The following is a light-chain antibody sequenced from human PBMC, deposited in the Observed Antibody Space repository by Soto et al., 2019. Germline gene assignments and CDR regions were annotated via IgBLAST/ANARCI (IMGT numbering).Light chain of an antibody. CDR2: KAS. Sequence: DIQITQSPSTLSASVGDRVSITCRASQSISTWLAWYQQKPGKAPKLLIYKASTLESGVPSRFSGSRSGTEFTLTISSLQTDDFATYYCQQYDSSPLTFGGGTKVDIK. V-gene: IGKV1-5*03. J-gene: IGKJ4*01. CDR1: QSISTW. CDR3: QQYDSSPLT.